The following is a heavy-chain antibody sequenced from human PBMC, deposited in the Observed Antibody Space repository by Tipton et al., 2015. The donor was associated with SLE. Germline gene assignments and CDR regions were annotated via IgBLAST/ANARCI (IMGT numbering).Heavy chain of an antibody. D-gene: IGHD6-19*01. CDR3: ARDRLRYSSYFDY. J-gene: IGHJ4*02. Sequence: SLRLSCAASGFTFSNAWMSWVRQAPGKGLEWVGRIKSKTDGGTTDYAAPVKGRFTISRDDSKNTLYLQMNSLKTEDTAVYYCARDRLRYSSYFDYWGQGTLVTVSS. V-gene: IGHV3-15*01. CDR2: IKSKTDGGTT. CDR1: GFTFSNAW.